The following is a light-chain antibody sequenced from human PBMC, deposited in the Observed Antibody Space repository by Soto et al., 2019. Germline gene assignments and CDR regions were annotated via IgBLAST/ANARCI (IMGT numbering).Light chain of an antibody. Sequence: LSASVGDRVTITCRASQGISNYLAWYQQKPGKVPKLLIYAASTLQSGVPSRFSGSGSGTDFTLTISSLQPEDVAPYCCQQYTDLPMTSGQRTRLEIK. V-gene: IGKV1-27*01. J-gene: IGKJ5*01. CDR1: QGISNY. CDR3: QQYTDLPMT. CDR2: AAS.